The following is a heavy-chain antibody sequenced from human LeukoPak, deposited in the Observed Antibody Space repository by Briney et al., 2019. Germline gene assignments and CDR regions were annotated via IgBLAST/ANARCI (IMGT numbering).Heavy chain of an antibody. CDR2: ISSSGSML. J-gene: IGHJ4*02. CDR1: GGSISSSTYY. V-gene: IGHV3-11*04. CDR3: TRRPYSSSWYYFDY. D-gene: IGHD6-13*01. Sequence: LSLTCTVSGGSISSSTYYWGWIRQPPGKGLEWVSYISSSGSMLHYADSVEGRFTISRDNGKSSLYLQMSSLRVEDTAVYYCTRRPYSSSWYYFDYWGQGTLVTVSS.